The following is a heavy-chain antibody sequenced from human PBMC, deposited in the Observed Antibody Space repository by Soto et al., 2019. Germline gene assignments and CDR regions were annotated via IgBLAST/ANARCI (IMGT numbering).Heavy chain of an antibody. Sequence: ASVKVSCKASGYKFTTYFNHWVRQAPGQGLEWMGMIHPSGDTGYGQKFRGRVTMTIDTSTTTAYMELKNLTSEDTAIYFSVRGYCTTTPCSGDFQHWGHGTLVTFSS. CDR1: GYKFTTYF. V-gene: IGHV1-46*01. J-gene: IGHJ1*01. D-gene: IGHD2-8*01. CDR2: IHPSGDT. CDR3: VRGYCTTTPCSGDFQH.